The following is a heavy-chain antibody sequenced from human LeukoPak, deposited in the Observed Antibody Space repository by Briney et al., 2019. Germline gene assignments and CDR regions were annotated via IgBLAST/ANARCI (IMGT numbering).Heavy chain of an antibody. CDR1: GFTFSSYS. V-gene: IGHV3-21*01. J-gene: IGHJ4*02. CDR2: ISSSSSYI. Sequence: PGGSLRLSCAASGFTFSSYSMNWARQAPGKGLEWVSSISSSSSYIYYADSVKGRFTISRDNAKNSLYLQMNSLRAEDTAVYYCARDRDYYDSSGYFTSPFDYWGQGTLVTVSS. D-gene: IGHD3-22*01. CDR3: ARDRDYYDSSGYFTSPFDY.